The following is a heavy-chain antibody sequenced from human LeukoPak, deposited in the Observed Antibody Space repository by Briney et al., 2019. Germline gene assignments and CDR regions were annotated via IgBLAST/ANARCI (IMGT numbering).Heavy chain of an antibody. CDR1: GFTFSNAW. J-gene: IGHJ4*02. V-gene: IGHV3-15*01. CDR3: TPHPYSGSYRDY. Sequence: GGSLRLSCAASGFTFSNAWMSWVRQAPGKGLEWVGRIKSKTDGGTTDYAAPVKGRVTISRDDTKNTLYLQMNSLKTEDTAVYYCTPHPYSGSYRDYWGQGTLVTVSS. CDR2: IKSKTDGGTT. D-gene: IGHD1-26*01.